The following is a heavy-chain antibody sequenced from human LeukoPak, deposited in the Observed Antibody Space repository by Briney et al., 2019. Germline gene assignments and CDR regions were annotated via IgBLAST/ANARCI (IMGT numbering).Heavy chain of an antibody. CDR2: IYYTGST. CDR3: ARDTIAAKDYYYYMDV. CDR1: GASISGSGYY. Sequence: SETLSLTCAVSGASISGSGYYLGWIRQPPGKGLEWIGNIYYTGSTYYNASLQSRVTISIDTPKNQFSLKLSSVTAADTAVYYCARDTIAAKDYYYYMDVWGKGTTVTISS. V-gene: IGHV4-39*07. J-gene: IGHJ6*03. D-gene: IGHD6-13*01.